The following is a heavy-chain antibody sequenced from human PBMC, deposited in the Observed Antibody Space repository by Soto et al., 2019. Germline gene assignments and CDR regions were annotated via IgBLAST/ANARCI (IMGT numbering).Heavy chain of an antibody. CDR1: GYTFTSYA. D-gene: IGHD3-10*01. CDR3: ARQGSYGSSFDY. Sequence: QVQLVQSGAEVKKPGASVKVSCKASGYTFTSYAMHWVRQAPGQRLEWMAWINAANGNTKYSQKFQGRVTITRDTSASTAYMELSSLRSEYTAVYYCARQGSYGSSFDYWGQGTLVTVSS. J-gene: IGHJ4*02. CDR2: INAANGNT. V-gene: IGHV1-3*01.